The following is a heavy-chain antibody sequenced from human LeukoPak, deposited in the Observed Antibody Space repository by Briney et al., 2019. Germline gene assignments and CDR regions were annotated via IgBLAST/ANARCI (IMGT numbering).Heavy chain of an antibody. CDR3: ARGGYCSSTSCYLSYGMDV. D-gene: IGHD2-2*01. CDR1: GYTFTSDD. J-gene: IGHJ6*02. V-gene: IGHV1-8*01. Sequence: ASVKVSCKASGYTFTSDDINWVRQATGQGLEWMGWMNPNSGNTGYAHKFQGRVTTTRNTSISTAYMELSSPRSEDTAVYYCARGGYCSSTSCYLSYGMDVWGQGTTVTVSS. CDR2: MNPNSGNT.